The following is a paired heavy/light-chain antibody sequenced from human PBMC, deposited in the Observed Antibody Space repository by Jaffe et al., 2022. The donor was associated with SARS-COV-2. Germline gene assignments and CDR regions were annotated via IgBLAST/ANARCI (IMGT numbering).Light chain of an antibody. Sequence: EIVLTQSPGTLSLSPGERATLSCRASQSLSSGYLAWYQQKRGQAPRLLIYGASARPAGIPDRFSGSGSGTDFTLTISGLEPEDLAVYYCQYYGTSTWAFGQGTKVEIK. CDR3: QYYGTSTWA. V-gene: IGKV3-20*01. CDR2: GAS. CDR1: QSLSSGY. J-gene: IGKJ1*01.
Heavy chain of an antibody. CDR1: GFTFSHHY. V-gene: IGHV3-11*01. CDR2: VSSRGSTI. Sequence: QAQLVDSGGGLVKPGGSLRLSCAASGFTFSHHYMTWIRQPPGKGLELVASVSSRGSTIRYADSVKGRFTISRDNAKTSLFLQMTSLRVEDTAVYYCAREAAYCGGDCYALLDSWGQGTLVTVS. CDR3: AREAAYCGGDCYALLDS. J-gene: IGHJ4*02. D-gene: IGHD2-21*02.